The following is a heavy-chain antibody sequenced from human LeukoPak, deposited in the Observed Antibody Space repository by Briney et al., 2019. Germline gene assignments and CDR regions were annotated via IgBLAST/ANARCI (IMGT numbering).Heavy chain of an antibody. CDR1: GYTFTSSG. CDR3: ARVAAYSSGWYEDY. J-gene: IGHJ4*02. D-gene: IGHD6-19*01. Sequence: GASVKVSCKASGYTFTSSGISWVRQAPGQGLEWMGWISAYNGNTNYAQKLQGRVTMTTDTSTSTAYMELRSLRSDDTAVYYCARVAAYSSGWYEDYWGQGTLVTVSS. V-gene: IGHV1-18*01. CDR2: ISAYNGNT.